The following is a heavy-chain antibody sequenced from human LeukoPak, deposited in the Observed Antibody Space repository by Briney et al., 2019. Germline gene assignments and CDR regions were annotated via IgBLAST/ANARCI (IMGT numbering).Heavy chain of an antibody. CDR1: ESVFSDYV. CDR2: INPNSGGT. CDR3: ARPVAARRITFDY. Sequence: ASVKVSCKASESVFSDYVIHWVRQAPGQGLEWMGWINPNSGGTNYAQKFQGRVTMTRDTSISTAYMELSRLRSDDTAVYYCARPVAARRITFDYWGQGTLVTVPS. D-gene: IGHD6-6*01. J-gene: IGHJ4*02. V-gene: IGHV1-2*02.